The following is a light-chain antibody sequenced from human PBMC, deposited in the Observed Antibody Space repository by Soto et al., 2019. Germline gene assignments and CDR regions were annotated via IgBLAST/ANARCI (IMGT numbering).Light chain of an antibody. CDR3: LLDNGGSYV. V-gene: IGLV7-43*01. CDR1: TGAVTSSFY. CDR2: STD. J-gene: IGLJ1*01. Sequence: QTVVTQEPSLTVSPGDTVTLTCAPSTGAVTSSFYPNWFQQKPGQAPRALIYSTDKKHSWTPARFSGSLLGGKAALTVSGVQPEDEAEYYCLLDNGGSYVFGAGTKVTVL.